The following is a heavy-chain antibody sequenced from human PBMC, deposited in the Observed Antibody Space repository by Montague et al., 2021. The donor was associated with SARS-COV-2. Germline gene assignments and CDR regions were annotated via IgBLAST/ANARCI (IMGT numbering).Heavy chain of an antibody. V-gene: IGHV4-4*07. CDR2: IYASGNT. D-gene: IGHD2-15*01. CDR1: GGSISNYY. CDR3: ARGSGCSGDSCYSEWDPHYYYGMDV. Sequence: SETLSLTCTVSGGSISNYYWSWIRQPAGKGMERIGRIYASGNTNSNHSLKSRVTMSVDMSKDQFSLKLSSVSAADTAVYYCARGSGCSGDSCYSEWDPHYYYGMDVWGQGTTVTVSS. J-gene: IGHJ6*02.